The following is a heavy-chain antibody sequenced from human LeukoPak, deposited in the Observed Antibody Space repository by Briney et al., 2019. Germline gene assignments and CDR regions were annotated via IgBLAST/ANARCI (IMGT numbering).Heavy chain of an antibody. J-gene: IGHJ6*02. CDR3: VRGYSFGPYGMDV. V-gene: IGHV3-64D*09. CDR1: GFPFSSYA. D-gene: IGHD2-15*01. CDR2: ISDSGGST. Sequence: GGSLILSCSASGFPFSSYAMHWVRQAPGKGLEYVSAISDSGGSTYYADSVRGRFTISRDNSKNTLYLQMSSLRAEDTAVYFCVRGYSFGPYGMDVWGQGTTVTVSS.